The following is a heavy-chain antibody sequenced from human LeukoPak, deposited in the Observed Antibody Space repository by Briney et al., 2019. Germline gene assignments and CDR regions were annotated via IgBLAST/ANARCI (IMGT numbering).Heavy chain of an antibody. Sequence: PSETLSLTCIVSGGSITSYSWGWIRQPAGKGLEWIGRLSPTGSFTYSPSLKSRVTMSVDTSKNHFSLKLNSVTAADTAVYYCARDRLLGYCSSTSCYRRGPYYYYGMDVWGQGTTVTVSS. CDR3: ARDRLLGYCSSTSCYRRGPYYYYGMDV. CDR1: GGSITSYS. CDR2: LSPTGSF. J-gene: IGHJ6*02. D-gene: IGHD2-2*02. V-gene: IGHV4-4*07.